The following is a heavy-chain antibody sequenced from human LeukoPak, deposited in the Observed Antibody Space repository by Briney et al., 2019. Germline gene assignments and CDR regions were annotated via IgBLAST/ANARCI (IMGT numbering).Heavy chain of an antibody. CDR2: INHSGST. V-gene: IGHV4-34*01. Sequence: ETLSLTCAVYGGSFSGYYWSWIRQPPGKGLEWVGEINHSGSTNYNPSLKSRVTISVDASKNQFSLKLSSVTAADTAVYYCSRVMAGMVDYWGQGTLVTVSS. J-gene: IGHJ4*02. CDR1: GGSFSGYY. D-gene: IGHD6-19*01. CDR3: SRVMAGMVDY.